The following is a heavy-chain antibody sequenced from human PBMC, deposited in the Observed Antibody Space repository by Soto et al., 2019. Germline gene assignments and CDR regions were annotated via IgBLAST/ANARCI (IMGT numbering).Heavy chain of an antibody. D-gene: IGHD2-15*01. J-gene: IGHJ5*02. Sequence: ASVKVSCKASGYTFTSYDINWVRQATGQGLEWMGWMNPNSGNTGYAQKFQGRVTMTRNTSISTAYMELSSLRSEDTAVYYCARGGYCSGGSCSGRDYNWFDPRGQGTLVTVSS. V-gene: IGHV1-8*01. CDR3: ARGGYCSGGSCSGRDYNWFDP. CDR2: MNPNSGNT. CDR1: GYTFTSYD.